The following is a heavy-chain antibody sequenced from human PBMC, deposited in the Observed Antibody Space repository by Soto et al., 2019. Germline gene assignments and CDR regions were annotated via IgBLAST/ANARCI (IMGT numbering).Heavy chain of an antibody. CDR1: GGSISSSSYY. D-gene: IGHD4-17*01. CDR3: ARERDLDDDFLDY. J-gene: IGHJ4*02. Sequence: SETLSLTCTVSGGSISSSSYYWGWIRQPPGKGLEWIGSIYYSGSTYYNPSLKSRVTISVDTSKNQFSLKLSSVTAADTAVYYCARERDLDDDFLDYWGQGTLVTVSS. V-gene: IGHV4-39*07. CDR2: IYYSGST.